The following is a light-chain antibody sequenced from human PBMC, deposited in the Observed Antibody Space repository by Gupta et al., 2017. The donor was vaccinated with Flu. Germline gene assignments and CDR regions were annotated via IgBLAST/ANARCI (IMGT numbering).Light chain of an antibody. J-gene: IGKJ1*01. CDR1: QSVSSSY. V-gene: IGKV3-20*01. CDR2: GAS. CDR3: QQYGSSPWT. Sequence: ERATLSCRASQSVSSSYLAWYQQKPGQAPRLLIYGASSRATGIPDRFSGSGSGTDFTLTISRLEPEDFAVYYCQQYGSSPWTFGQGTKVESK.